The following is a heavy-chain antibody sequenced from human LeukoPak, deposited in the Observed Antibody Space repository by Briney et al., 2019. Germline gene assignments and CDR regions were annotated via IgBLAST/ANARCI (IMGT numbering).Heavy chain of an antibody. CDR3: AKEGMTTVVTPVDFLQH. CDR2: INSVGRT. Sequence: GGSLRLSCAASGFTISSCSMSWVRRAPGKGLEWVSAINSVGRTYYSDSVNPRFTISRDNSDNTLYLQMDSLRAEDTAVYYCAKEGMTTVVTPVDFLQHWGQGTLVTVSS. V-gene: IGHV3-23*01. CDR1: GFTISSCS. J-gene: IGHJ1*01. D-gene: IGHD4-23*01.